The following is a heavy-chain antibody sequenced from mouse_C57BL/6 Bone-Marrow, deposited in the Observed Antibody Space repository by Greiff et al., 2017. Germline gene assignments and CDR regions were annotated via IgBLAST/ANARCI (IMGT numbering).Heavy chain of an antibody. CDR2: INPGSGGT. CDR3: ARENYGSSYENFDV. D-gene: IGHD1-1*01. J-gene: IGHJ1*03. V-gene: IGHV1-54*01. CDR1: GYAFTNFL. Sequence: VQLQQSGAELVRPGTSVKVSCKASGYAFTNFLIEWVKQRPGQGLEWIGVINPGSGGTNYNEKFKGKATLTADKSSSTAYMQLSSLTSEDSAVYCCARENYGSSYENFDVWGTGTTVTVSS.